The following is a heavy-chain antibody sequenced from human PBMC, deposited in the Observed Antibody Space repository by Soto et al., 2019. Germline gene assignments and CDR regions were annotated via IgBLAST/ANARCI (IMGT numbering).Heavy chain of an antibody. V-gene: IGHV1-2*02. CDR2: INPNSGDT. Sequence: GASVKVSCEASGYTFTGYYIHWVRQAPGQGLAWMGWINPNSGDTNLAQKVQGRVTMTRDTSISTTYMELSRLASDDTAAYFCARGIVVRGQGWFDPGGQGTLVTVSS. J-gene: IGHJ5*02. CDR3: ARGIVVRGQGWFDP. D-gene: IGHD2-15*01. CDR1: GYTFTGYY.